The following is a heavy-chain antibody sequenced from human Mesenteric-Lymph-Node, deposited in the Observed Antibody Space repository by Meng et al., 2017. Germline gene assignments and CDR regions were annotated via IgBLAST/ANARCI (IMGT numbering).Heavy chain of an antibody. J-gene: IGHJ4*02. D-gene: IGHD1-26*01. V-gene: IGHV1-18*01. CDR2: INAGNGNT. CDR3: ASGRVVGATMRGYFDY. Sequence: QVPLVQPGAEVKKPGASVKVSCKASGYTFTSYGTSWVRQAPGQGLEWMGWINAGNGNTKYSQKFQGRVTITRDTSASTAYMELSSLRSEDTAVYYCASGRVVGATMRGYFDYWGQGTLVTVSS. CDR1: GYTFTSYG.